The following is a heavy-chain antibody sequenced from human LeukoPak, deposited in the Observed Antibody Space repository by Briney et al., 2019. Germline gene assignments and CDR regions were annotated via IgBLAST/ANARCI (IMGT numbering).Heavy chain of an antibody. V-gene: IGHV3-21*01. J-gene: IGHJ4*02. CDR3: GRAFPPLRTSSAGDL. CDR2: ISYLSSHV. Sequence: GGSLRLSCSASGFTFSDYDMNWVRQAPGKGLEWVSAISYLSSHVYYGDSVKGRFSISRDNAKNSLYLQMNSLGAEDTAIYYCGRAFPPLRTSSAGDLWGQGILVTVSS. D-gene: IGHD3-16*01. CDR1: GFTFSDYD.